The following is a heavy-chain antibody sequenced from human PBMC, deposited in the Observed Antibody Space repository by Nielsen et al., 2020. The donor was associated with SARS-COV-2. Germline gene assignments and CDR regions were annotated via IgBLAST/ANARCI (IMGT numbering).Heavy chain of an antibody. D-gene: IGHD2-21*02. CDR3: AREEYCGGDCYSRWFDP. V-gene: IGHV3-30-3*01. CDR1: GFTFSSYA. Sequence: GESLKISCAASGFTFSSYAMHWVRQAPGKGLGWVAVISYDGSNKYYADSVKGRFTISRDNSKNTLYLQMNSLRAEDTAVYYCAREEYCGGDCYSRWFDPWGQGTLVTVSS. CDR2: ISYDGSNK. J-gene: IGHJ5*02.